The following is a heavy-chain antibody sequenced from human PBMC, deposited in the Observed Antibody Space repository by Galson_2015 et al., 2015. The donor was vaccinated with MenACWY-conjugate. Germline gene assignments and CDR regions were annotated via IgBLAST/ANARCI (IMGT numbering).Heavy chain of an antibody. D-gene: IGHD1/OR15-1a*01. CDR1: GFTFSSAW. Sequence: SLRLSCAASGFTFSSAWMNWVRQAPGKGLEWVGRIKHKADGGTTDYAAPVKGRFTISRDDSKNILYLQMNGLKTEDTAVYFCTEHEQSFHWGPGSLVTVSS. J-gene: IGHJ4*02. V-gene: IGHV3-15*07. CDR2: IKHKADGGTT. CDR3: TEHEQSFH.